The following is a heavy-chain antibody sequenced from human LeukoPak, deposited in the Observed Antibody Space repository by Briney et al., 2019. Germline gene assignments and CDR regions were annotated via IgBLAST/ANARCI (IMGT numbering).Heavy chain of an antibody. D-gene: IGHD5-18*01. CDR2: ISYDGGNK. CDR1: GFTFSSSA. V-gene: IGHV3-30-3*01. J-gene: IGHJ4*02. Sequence: PGGSLRLSCAASGFTFSSSAMHWVRQAPGKGRGWVAVISYDGGNKYYTGSVKGRFTISRDNSKHTLYLQMNSLRAEDTAVYSCARDGYGLDTPMVSTIFDYWGQGTLVTVSS. CDR3: ARDGYGLDTPMVSTIFDY.